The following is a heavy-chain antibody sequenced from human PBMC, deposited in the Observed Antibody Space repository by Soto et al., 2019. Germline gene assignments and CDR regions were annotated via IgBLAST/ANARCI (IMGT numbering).Heavy chain of an antibody. V-gene: IGHV3-23*01. D-gene: IGHD3-3*01. Sequence: GGSLRLSCAASGLTFSSYAMSWVRQAPGKGLEWVSHISNSGRSTRYADSVKGRFTISRDNSKNTLYLQMNSLRAEDTAIYYCAKDALAYYDFWSWGQGTLVTVSS. CDR3: AKDALAYYDFWS. CDR1: GLTFSSYA. CDR2: ISNSGRST. J-gene: IGHJ4*02.